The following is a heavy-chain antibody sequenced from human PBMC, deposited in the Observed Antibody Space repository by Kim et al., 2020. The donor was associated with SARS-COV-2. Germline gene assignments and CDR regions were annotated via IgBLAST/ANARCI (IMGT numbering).Heavy chain of an antibody. D-gene: IGHD3-16*02. Sequence: GGSLRLSCAASGFTFSDYYMSWIRQAPGKGLEWVSYISSSSSYTNYADSVKGRFTISRDNAKNSLYLQMNSLRAEDTAVYYCARVGYDYVWGSYRDYYYYYGMDVWGRGTRVTVSS. CDR1: GFTFSDYY. CDR3: ARVGYDYVWGSYRDYYYYYGMDV. J-gene: IGHJ6*02. V-gene: IGHV3-11*05. CDR2: ISSSSSYT.